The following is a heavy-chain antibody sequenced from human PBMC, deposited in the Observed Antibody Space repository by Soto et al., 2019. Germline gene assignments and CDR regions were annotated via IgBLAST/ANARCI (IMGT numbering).Heavy chain of an antibody. CDR2: IIPIFGTA. V-gene: IGHV1-69*13. CDR1: GGTFSSYA. CDR3: ARARPQYSGSYYYDY. D-gene: IGHD1-26*01. Sequence: ASVKFSCKASGGTFSSYAISWVRQAPGQGLECMGGIIPIFGTANYAQKFQGSVTITAXXXXSXXXMXLXXLRSEDTAAYYCARARPQYSGSYYYDYWGQGTLVTVSS. J-gene: IGHJ4*02.